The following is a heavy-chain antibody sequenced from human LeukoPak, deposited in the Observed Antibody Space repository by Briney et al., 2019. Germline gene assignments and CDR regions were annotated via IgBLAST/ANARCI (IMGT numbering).Heavy chain of an antibody. V-gene: IGHV4-38-2*02. Sequence: SQTLSLTCTVSGYSISSGYYWGWIRQPPGKGLEWIGSIYHSGSTYYNPSLKSRVTISVDTSKNQFSLKLSSVTAADTAVYYCARDRSGSVSFDYWGQGTLVTVSS. CDR1: GYSISSGYY. J-gene: IGHJ4*02. CDR3: ARDRSGSVSFDY. CDR2: IYHSGST. D-gene: IGHD1-26*01.